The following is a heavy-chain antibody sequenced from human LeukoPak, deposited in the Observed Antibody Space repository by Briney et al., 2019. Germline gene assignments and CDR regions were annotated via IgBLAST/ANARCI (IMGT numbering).Heavy chain of an antibody. V-gene: IGHV3-21*01. J-gene: IGHJ4*02. CDR2: ISSSNTYI. Sequence: GGSLRLSCAASGFTFTSHSMNWVRQAPGKGLEWVSSISSSNTYIYYADSVKGRFAISGDNAQNSLYLQMNSLRAEDTAVYFCARDTASYFDYWGQGILVTVSS. CDR3: ARDTASYFDY. CDR1: GFTFTSHS.